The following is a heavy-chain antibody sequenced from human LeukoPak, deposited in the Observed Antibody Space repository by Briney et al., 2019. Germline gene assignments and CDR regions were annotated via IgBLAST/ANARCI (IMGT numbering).Heavy chain of an antibody. Sequence: GASVKVSCKASGGTFSSYAISWVRQAPGQGLEWMGGIIPIFGTANYAQKFQGRVTITADESTSTAYMELSSLRSEDTAVYYCARSSGYSSGWYVAYYFDYWGQGTLVTVSS. J-gene: IGHJ4*02. CDR2: IIPIFGTA. V-gene: IGHV1-69*13. CDR3: ARSSGYSSGWYVAYYFDY. D-gene: IGHD6-19*01. CDR1: GGTFSSYA.